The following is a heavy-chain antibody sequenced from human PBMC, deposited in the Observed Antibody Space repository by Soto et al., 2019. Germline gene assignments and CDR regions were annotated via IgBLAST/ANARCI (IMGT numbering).Heavy chain of an antibody. J-gene: IGHJ6*02. CDR1: GYRFTSYW. CDR3: ARRSDYYYYGMDV. V-gene: IGHV5-51*01. CDR2: IYPGDSDT. Sequence: HGESLKISCKGSGYRFTSYWIGWVRQMPGKGLEWMGIIYPGDSDTRYSPSFQGQVTISADKSISTAYLQWSSLKASDTAMYYCARRSDYYYYGMDVWGQGTTVTVSS.